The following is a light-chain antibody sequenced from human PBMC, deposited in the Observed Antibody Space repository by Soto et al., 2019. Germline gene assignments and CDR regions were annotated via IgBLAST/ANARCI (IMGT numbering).Light chain of an antibody. Sequence: QMTQSPSSLSASVGDRVTITCQASQDISKYLNWYQQKPGKAPKLLIYDVFNLETGVPSRFSGSGSVTHFTFTISSLQPEDVATYYCQQYESLPTFGGGTKVDIK. CDR1: QDISKY. V-gene: IGKV1-33*01. CDR3: QQYESLPT. CDR2: DVF. J-gene: IGKJ4*01.